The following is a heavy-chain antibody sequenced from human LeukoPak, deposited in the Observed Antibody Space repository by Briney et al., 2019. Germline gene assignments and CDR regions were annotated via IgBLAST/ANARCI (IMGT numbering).Heavy chain of an antibody. CDR2: ISYHGSSK. D-gene: IGHD2-21*02. J-gene: IGHJ4*02. Sequence: GGSLRLSCAASGFTFSSYAMNWVRQAPGKGLEWVAVISYHGSSKYYADSVKGRFTMYRDNSQNTLYLQMNSLRAEDTAVYYCARGPPELYCGGDCSHYFDYWGQGTLVTVSS. V-gene: IGHV3-30-3*01. CDR1: GFTFSSYA. CDR3: ARGPPELYCGGDCSHYFDY.